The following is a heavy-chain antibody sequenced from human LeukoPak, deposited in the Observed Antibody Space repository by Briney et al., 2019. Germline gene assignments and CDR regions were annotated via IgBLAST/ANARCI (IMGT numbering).Heavy chain of an antibody. CDR3: VRDGQGSTPLDY. V-gene: IGHV3-23*01. CDR2: ISGGGART. CDR1: GFTFNNYA. J-gene: IGHJ4*02. Sequence: PGGSLRLSCAASGFTFNNYAMSWVRQAPGKGLEWVSGISGGGARTYYPDSVNGRFTISRDNAKNTLYLQMNSLRAEDTAVYFCVRDGQGSTPLDYWGQGTLVTVSS. D-gene: IGHD2-15*01.